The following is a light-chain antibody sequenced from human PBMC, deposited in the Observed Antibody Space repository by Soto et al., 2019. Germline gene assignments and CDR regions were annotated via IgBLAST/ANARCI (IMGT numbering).Light chain of an antibody. CDR1: RSNIGSAI. Sequence: QSVLTQPPSLSGTPGQTVTISCIGSRSNIGSAIVHWYQQIPGTAPKHLIYMNNQRPSGVPDRFSGSKSGTSASLVITGLRPEDEAYYYCVAWDDNLSSRVFGGGTKLTVL. CDR3: VAWDDNLSSRV. CDR2: MNN. V-gene: IGLV1-47*01. J-gene: IGLJ3*02.